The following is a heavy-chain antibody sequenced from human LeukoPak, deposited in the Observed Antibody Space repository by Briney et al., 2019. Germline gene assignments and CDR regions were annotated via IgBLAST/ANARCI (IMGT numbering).Heavy chain of an antibody. Sequence: SETLTLTCAVYGGSFSGYFWSWIRQPPGKGLDWIGEINHSGNTNYNPSLKSRATISLDTSKSQFSLKLSSVTAADTAVYYCARRYDDLGNPLNDWGRGTLVTVSS. CDR2: INHSGNT. J-gene: IGHJ4*02. D-gene: IGHD3-10*01. CDR3: ARRYDDLGNPLND. V-gene: IGHV4-34*01. CDR1: GGSFSGYF.